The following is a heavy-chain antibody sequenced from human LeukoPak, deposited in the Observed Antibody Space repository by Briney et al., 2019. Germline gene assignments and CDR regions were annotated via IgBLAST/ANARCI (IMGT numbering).Heavy chain of an antibody. Sequence: SETLSLTCTFSGGSISSYYWSWIRQPAGKGLEWIGRMHTSGSTNYNPSLKSRVTMSVDTSKNQFSLKLSSVTAADTAVYYCARRGAVAGTLDYWGQGTLVTVSS. V-gene: IGHV4-4*07. D-gene: IGHD6-19*01. CDR2: MHTSGST. CDR1: GGSISSYY. J-gene: IGHJ4*02. CDR3: ARRGAVAGTLDY.